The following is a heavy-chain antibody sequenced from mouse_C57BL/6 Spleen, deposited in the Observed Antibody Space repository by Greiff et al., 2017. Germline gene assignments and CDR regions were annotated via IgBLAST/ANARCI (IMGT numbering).Heavy chain of an antibody. CDR3: ARKITAGFWYFDV. D-gene: IGHD1-1*01. CDR1: GYTFTDYY. V-gene: IGHV1-77*01. J-gene: IGHJ1*03. CDR2: IGPGSGST. Sequence: VKLMESGAELVKPGASVKISCKASGYTFTDYYINWVKQRPGQGLEWIGKIGPGSGSTYYNEKFKGKATLTADKSSSTAYMQLSSLTSEDSAVYVCARKITAGFWYFDVWGTGTTVTVSS.